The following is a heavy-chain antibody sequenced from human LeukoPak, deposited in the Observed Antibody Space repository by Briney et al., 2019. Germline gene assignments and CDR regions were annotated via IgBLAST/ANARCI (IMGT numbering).Heavy chain of an antibody. CDR2: ISKDGSNK. J-gene: IGHJ4*02. D-gene: IGHD6-13*01. CDR3: AREDQQLPDY. CDR1: GFTFSSYA. V-gene: IGHV3-30*03. Sequence: GGSLRLSCAASGFTFSSYAMSWVRQAPGKGLEWVAVISKDGSNKYCVDSVKGRFTISRDNSKNTVYLQMSSLRTEDTAVYYCAREDQQLPDYWGQGTLVTVSS.